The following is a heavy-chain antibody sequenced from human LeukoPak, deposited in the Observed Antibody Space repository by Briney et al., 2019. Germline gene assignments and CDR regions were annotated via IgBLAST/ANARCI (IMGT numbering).Heavy chain of an antibody. D-gene: IGHD3-3*01. CDR1: GGSISSGGYY. CDR3: ARSNPRVLRFLEWFGAFGI. CDR2: IYHSGST. J-gene: IGHJ3*02. Sequence: NSSETLSLTCTVSGGSISSGGYYWSWIRQPPGKGLEWIGYIYHSGSTYYNPSLKSRVTISVDRSKNQFSLKLSSVTAADTAVYYCARSNPRVLRFLEWFGAFGIWGQGTMVTVSS. V-gene: IGHV4-30-2*01.